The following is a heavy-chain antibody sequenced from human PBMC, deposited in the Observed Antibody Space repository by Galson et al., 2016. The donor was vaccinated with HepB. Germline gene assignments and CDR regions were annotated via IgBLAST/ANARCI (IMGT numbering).Heavy chain of an antibody. CDR1: GGSIRSDYY. CDR3: AKSHDFWSGRRYIDD. CDR2: IYHSGST. J-gene: IGHJ4*02. V-gene: IGHV4/OR15-8*01. Sequence: SETLSLTCIVSGGSIRSDYYWGWIRQPPGRGLEWIGEIYHSGSTTYNPSLKSRVTISVNKSKNQFSLKLNSVTAADTAVYYCAKSHDFWSGRRYIDDWGQGTLVTVSS. D-gene: IGHD3-3*01.